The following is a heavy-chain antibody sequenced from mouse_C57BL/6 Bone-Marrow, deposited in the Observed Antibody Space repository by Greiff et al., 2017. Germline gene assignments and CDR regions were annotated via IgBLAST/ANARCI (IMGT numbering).Heavy chain of an antibody. CDR3: ARGGNPYYAMDY. CDR1: GFTFTSYA. Sequence: EVLLLESGGGFVKPGASLKLSCAASGFTFTSYAMSWVRQTPEKRLEWVATISDGGSYTYYPDNVKGRFTMSGDKANNKVYLQMSHLKSEDTAVYYCARGGNPYYAMDYWGQGTSVTVSS. D-gene: IGHD2-1*01. V-gene: IGHV5-4*01. J-gene: IGHJ4*01. CDR2: ISDGGSYT.